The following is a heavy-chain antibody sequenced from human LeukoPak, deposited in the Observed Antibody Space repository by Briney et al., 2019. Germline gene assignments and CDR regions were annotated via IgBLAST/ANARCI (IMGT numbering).Heavy chain of an antibody. CDR1: GFTFSDYY. CDR3: AREAGRGYSYGLY. Sequence: PGGSLRLSCAASGFTFSDYYMSWIRQAPGKGLEWVANIKQDGSEKYYVDSVKGRFTISRDNAKNSLYLQMNGLRAEDTAVYYCAREAGRGYSYGLYWGQGTLVTVSS. J-gene: IGHJ4*02. D-gene: IGHD5-18*01. V-gene: IGHV3-7*01. CDR2: IKQDGSEK.